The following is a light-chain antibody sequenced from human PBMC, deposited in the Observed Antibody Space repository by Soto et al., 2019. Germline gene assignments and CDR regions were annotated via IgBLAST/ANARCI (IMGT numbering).Light chain of an antibody. V-gene: IGLV2-14*01. CDR2: EAS. CDR3: SSYTSSSTLDD. CDR1: SSDAGGYNY. J-gene: IGLJ1*01. Sequence: QSVLTQPASVSGSPGQSITISCTGTSSDAGGYNYVSWYQQHPGKAPKLMIYEASNRPSGVSNRFSGSKSGNTASLSISGLQAEDEADYYCSSYTSSSTLDDFGTGTKVTVL.